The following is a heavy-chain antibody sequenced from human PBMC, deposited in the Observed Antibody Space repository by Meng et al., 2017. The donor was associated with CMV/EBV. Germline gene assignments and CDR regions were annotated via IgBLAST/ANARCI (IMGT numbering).Heavy chain of an antibody. D-gene: IGHD1-26*01. J-gene: IGHJ5*02. CDR2: IYYSGTT. CDR1: GVSISSTGHY. V-gene: IGHV4-31*03. Sequence: CSVSGVSISSTGHYWSWFRQHPGKGLEWIGYIYYSGTTYYSPSLKSRVTISIDTSKNQFSLKLSSVTAADTAVYYCGRLMGATTADLWGQGTLVTVSS. CDR3: GRLMGATTADL.